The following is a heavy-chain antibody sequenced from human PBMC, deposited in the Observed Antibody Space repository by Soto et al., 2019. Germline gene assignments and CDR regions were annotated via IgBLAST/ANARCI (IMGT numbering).Heavy chain of an antibody. V-gene: IGHV3-11*05. CDR3: ARSRGSGSYYFDY. CDR2: ISSSSSYT. Sequence: QVQLVESGGGLVKPGGSLRLSCAASGFTFSDYYMSWIRQAPGKGLEWVSYISSSSSYTNYADSVKGRFTISRDNAKNSLYLQMNSLRDEDTAVYYCARSRGSGSYYFDYWGQGTLVTVSS. J-gene: IGHJ4*02. D-gene: IGHD3-10*01. CDR1: GFTFSDYY.